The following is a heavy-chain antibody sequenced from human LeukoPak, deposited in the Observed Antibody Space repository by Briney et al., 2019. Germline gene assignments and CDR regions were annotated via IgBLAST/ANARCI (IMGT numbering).Heavy chain of an antibody. CDR3: ARSKYSGYRLYFDY. Sequence: SETLSLTCAVYGGSFSGYYWSWIRQPPGKGLGWIGEINHSGSTNYNPSLKSRVTISVDTSKNQFSLKLSSVTAADTAVYYCARSKYSGYRLYFDYWGQGTLVTVSS. J-gene: IGHJ4*02. D-gene: IGHD5-12*01. CDR2: INHSGST. V-gene: IGHV4-34*01. CDR1: GGSFSGYY.